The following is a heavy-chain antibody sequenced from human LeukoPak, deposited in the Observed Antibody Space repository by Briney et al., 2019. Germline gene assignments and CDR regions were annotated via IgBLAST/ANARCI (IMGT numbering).Heavy chain of an antibody. CDR1: GFTFDDYA. D-gene: IGHD3-3*01. J-gene: IGHJ4*02. CDR2: ISSSSSYT. V-gene: IGHV3-11*06. Sequence: GGSLRLSCAASGFTFDDYAMHWVRQAPGKGLEWVSYISSSSSYTNYADSVKGRFTISRDNAKNSLYLQMNSLRAEDTAVYYCARVGGLNFWFDYWGQGTLVTVSS. CDR3: ARVGGLNFWFDY.